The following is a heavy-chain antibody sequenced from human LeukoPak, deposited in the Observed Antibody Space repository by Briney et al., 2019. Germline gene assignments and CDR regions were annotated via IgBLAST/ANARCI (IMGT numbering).Heavy chain of an antibody. CDR1: GFTFNDYY. CDR2: INIGGTNT. V-gene: IGHV3-11*01. J-gene: IGHJ5*02. Sequence: GGSLRLSCAASGFTFNDYYMSWIRQAPGKGLEWLSYINIGGTNTHYADSVKGRFTISRDNDKKSLYLERNNLRAEDTAVYYCATDGAGFDTWGQGVLVTVSA. CDR3: ATDGAGFDT.